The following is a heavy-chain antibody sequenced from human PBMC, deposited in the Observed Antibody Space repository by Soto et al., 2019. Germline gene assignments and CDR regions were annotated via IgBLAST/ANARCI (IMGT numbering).Heavy chain of an antibody. Sequence: QVQLVESGGGVVQPGRSLRLSCAASGFTFSSYGMHWVRQAPGKGLEWVAVISYDGSNKYYADSVKGRFTISRDNCKNTLYLQMNSLRAEDTAVYYCAKPGRYFDWYYYMDVWGKGTTVTVSS. J-gene: IGHJ6*03. CDR1: GFTFSSYG. V-gene: IGHV3-30*18. CDR3: AKPGRYFDWYYYMDV. D-gene: IGHD3-9*01. CDR2: ISYDGSNK.